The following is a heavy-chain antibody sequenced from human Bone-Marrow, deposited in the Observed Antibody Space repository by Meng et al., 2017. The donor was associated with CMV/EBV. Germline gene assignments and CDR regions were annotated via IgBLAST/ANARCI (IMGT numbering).Heavy chain of an antibody. CDR3: ARVAREVSSVSIPYLDY. D-gene: IGHD2/OR15-2a*01. V-gene: IGHV3-48*03. Sequence: GESLMISCAASGFTFINYEMNWVRQAPGKGLEWISYINSDGTTIYYADSVRGRFTITRDNAKNSLYLQMNSLSVEDTDVDYCARVAREVSSVSIPYLDYWGQGALVTVSS. J-gene: IGHJ4*02. CDR1: GFTFINYE. CDR2: INSDGTTI.